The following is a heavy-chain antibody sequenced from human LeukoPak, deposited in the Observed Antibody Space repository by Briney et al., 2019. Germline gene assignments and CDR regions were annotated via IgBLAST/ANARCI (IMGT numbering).Heavy chain of an antibody. D-gene: IGHD3-10*01. Sequence: SETLSLTCAVYGGSFSGYYWSWIRQPPGKGLEWIGEINHSGSTNYNPSLKSRVTISVDTSKNQFSLKLSSVTAADTAVYYCARERVLSMVRGYYYYYYMDVWGKGPAVTVSS. J-gene: IGHJ6*03. V-gene: IGHV4-34*01. CDR3: ARERVLSMVRGYYYYYYMDV. CDR1: GGSFSGYY. CDR2: INHSGST.